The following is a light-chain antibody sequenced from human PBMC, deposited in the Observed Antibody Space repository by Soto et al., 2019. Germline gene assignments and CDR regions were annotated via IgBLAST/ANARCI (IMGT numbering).Light chain of an antibody. J-gene: IGLJ1*01. CDR3: CSYAGSSTYYV. V-gene: IGLV2-23*01. CDR1: SSDVGSYNL. Sequence: QSALTQPASVSGSPGQSITISCTGTSSDVGSYNLVSWYQQHPGKAPKLMIYEGSKRPSGVSNRFSGSKSGNTASLTISGINSEDEGDYYCCSYAGSSTYYVFGTGPKLSVL. CDR2: EGS.